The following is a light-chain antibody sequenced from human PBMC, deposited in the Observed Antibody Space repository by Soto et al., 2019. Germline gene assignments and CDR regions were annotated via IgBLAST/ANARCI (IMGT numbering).Light chain of an antibody. CDR3: QQSYGTPIT. CDR1: QRISRY. J-gene: IGKJ5*01. V-gene: IGKV1-39*01. Sequence: DIQMTQSPSSLSASEGGRVTITCRASQRISRYLNWYQQKPWKAPNLLIYVASSLQSEVPSRFSGSGSGTEFTLTITSPQPEDFATYYWQQSYGTPITFGQGTRLEIK. CDR2: VAS.